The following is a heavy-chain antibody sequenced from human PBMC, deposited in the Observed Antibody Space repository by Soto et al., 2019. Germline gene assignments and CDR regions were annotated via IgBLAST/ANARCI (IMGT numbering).Heavy chain of an antibody. V-gene: IGHV1-8*01. CDR1: GYTFTSYD. D-gene: IGHD2-2*01. CDR3: VWSSHRHWYFDL. CDR2: MNPNTGNA. Sequence: QVQLVQSGAEVKKPGASVKVSCKASGYTFTSYDINWVRQATGQGLEWMGWMNPNTGNAGYSQKFQGRVTMTSHTSISTAYMELSSLRSEDTAVYYCVWSSHRHWYFDLWGRGTLVTVSS. J-gene: IGHJ2*01.